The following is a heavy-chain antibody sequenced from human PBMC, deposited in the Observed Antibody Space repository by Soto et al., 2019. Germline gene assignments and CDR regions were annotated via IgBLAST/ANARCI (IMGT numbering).Heavy chain of an antibody. CDR3: ERVPDSAYLGQQLVI. Sequence: PSETLSLTCAVYGGSFSGYYWSWIRQPPGKGLEWIGEINHSGSTNYNPSLKSRVTISVDTSKNQFSLKLSSVTAADTAVYYCERVPDSAYLGQQLVIWGQGTLVTVSS. CDR1: GGSFSGYY. CDR2: INHSGST. J-gene: IGHJ4*02. D-gene: IGHD6-13*01. V-gene: IGHV4-34*01.